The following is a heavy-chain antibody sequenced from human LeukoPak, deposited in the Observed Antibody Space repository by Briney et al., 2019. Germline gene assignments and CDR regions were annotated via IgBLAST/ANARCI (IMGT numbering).Heavy chain of an antibody. CDR1: GGSISSGDYY. V-gene: IGHV4-30-4*01. CDR2: IYYSGST. J-gene: IGHJ4*02. Sequence: SETLSHTCTVSGGSISSGDYYWSWIRQPPGKGLEWIGYIYYSGSTYYNPSLKSRVTISVDTSKNQFSLKLSSVTAADTAVYYCARDLLNEGNHLDYWGQGTLVTVSS. D-gene: IGHD4-23*01. CDR3: ARDLLNEGNHLDY.